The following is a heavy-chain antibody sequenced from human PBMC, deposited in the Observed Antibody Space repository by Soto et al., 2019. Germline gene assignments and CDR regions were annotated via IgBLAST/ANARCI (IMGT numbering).Heavy chain of an antibody. D-gene: IGHD3-3*01. J-gene: IGHJ4*02. Sequence: GGSLRLSCAASGFTFDDYAMHWVRQAPGKGLEWVSGISWNSGSIGYADSVKGRLNISRDNAKNSLYLQMNSLRAEDTALYYCAKGRDFWSGPIAGSFDYWGQGTLVTVSS. CDR1: GFTFDDYA. CDR3: AKGRDFWSGPIAGSFDY. V-gene: IGHV3-9*01. CDR2: ISWNSGSI.